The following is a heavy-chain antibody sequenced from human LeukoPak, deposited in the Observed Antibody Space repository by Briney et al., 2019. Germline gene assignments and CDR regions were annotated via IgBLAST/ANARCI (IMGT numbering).Heavy chain of an antibody. D-gene: IGHD3-22*01. CDR2: MNPNSGNT. V-gene: IGHV1-8*01. J-gene: IGHJ3*02. Sequence: ASVKVSCKASGYTFTSYVINGVRQATGQGLEWMGWMNPNSGNTGYAQKFQGRVTMTRNTSISTAYMELSSLRSEDTAVYYCASFYYDSSGYYSAFDIWGQGTMVTVSS. CDR3: ASFYYDSSGYYSAFDI. CDR1: GYTFTSYV.